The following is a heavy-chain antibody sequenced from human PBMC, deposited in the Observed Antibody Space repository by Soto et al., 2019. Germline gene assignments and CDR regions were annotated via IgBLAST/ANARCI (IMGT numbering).Heavy chain of an antibody. D-gene: IGHD4-4*01. CDR2: IGGSGGNR. Sequence: EVQLLESGGGLVQPGGSLRLSCAASGFTFNAYAMTWVRQAPGKGLEWVSAIGGSGGNRYYAASVRGRFTISRDNSKDTVDLQMNSLRVGDTAVYYCARVASDYINSVDHWGQGILVRVSS. J-gene: IGHJ4*02. CDR3: ARVASDYINSVDH. CDR1: GFTFNAYA. V-gene: IGHV3-23*01.